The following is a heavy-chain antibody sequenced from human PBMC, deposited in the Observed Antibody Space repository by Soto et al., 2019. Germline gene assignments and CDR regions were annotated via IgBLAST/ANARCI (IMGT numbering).Heavy chain of an antibody. CDR1: GFTFSSYA. V-gene: IGHV3-21*01. CDR2: ISSSSSYI. D-gene: IGHD5-12*01. CDR3: AREGGYSGYDATYFDY. Sequence: EVQLLESGGGLVQPGGSLRLSCAASGFTFSSYAMSWVRQAPGKGLEWVSSISSSSSYIYYADSVKGRFTISRDNAKNSLYLQMNSLRAEDTAVYYCAREGGYSGYDATYFDYWGQGTLVTVSS. J-gene: IGHJ4*02.